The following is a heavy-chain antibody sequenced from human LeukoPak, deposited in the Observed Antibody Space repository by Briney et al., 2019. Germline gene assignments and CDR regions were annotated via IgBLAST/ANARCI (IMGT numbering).Heavy chain of an antibody. CDR1: RFTFSSYS. CDR3: ARDYNFAFDY. J-gene: IGHJ4*02. CDR2: IRGSSNTI. Sequence: GGSLRLSCAVSRFTFSSYSVNWVRQAPGKGLEWVSYIRGSSNTIWYADSVKGRFTISIDNAKNSLYLQMNSLRDEDTAVYYCARDYNFAFDYWGQGTLVTVSS. D-gene: IGHD1-1*01. V-gene: IGHV3-48*02.